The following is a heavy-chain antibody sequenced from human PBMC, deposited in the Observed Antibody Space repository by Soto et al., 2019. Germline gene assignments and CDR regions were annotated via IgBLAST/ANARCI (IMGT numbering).Heavy chain of an antibody. D-gene: IGHD1-26*01. CDR3: TREDILGARSFDY. Sequence: RLSCAASGFTFSLYSMIWVRQAPGKGLEWVASITSSSSYIYYEDSLKGRFTISRDNAKNSLFLQLDSLRAEDTAVYYCTREDILGARSFDYWGQGTLVTVSS. CDR2: ITSSSSYI. V-gene: IGHV3-21*01. CDR1: GFTFSLYS. J-gene: IGHJ4*02.